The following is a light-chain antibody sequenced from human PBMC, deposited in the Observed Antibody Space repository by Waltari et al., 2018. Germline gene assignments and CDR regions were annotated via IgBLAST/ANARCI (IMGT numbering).Light chain of an antibody. Sequence: QSALTQPASVSGSPGQSITISCTAASSDLTTYISCYQQHPGKAPKFMIYDVSKRPSGVSDRCSGSKSGNTASLTISGLQADDEADYYCTSYTTSTYLFGTGTKVTVL. CDR3: TSYTTSTYL. J-gene: IGLJ1*01. V-gene: IGLV2-14*01. CDR2: DVS. CDR1: SSDLTTY.